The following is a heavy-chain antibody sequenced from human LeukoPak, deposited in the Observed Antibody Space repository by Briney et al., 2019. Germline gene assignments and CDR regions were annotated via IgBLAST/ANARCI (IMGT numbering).Heavy chain of an antibody. CDR1: GYTFTGYY. CDR3: ARVEIVATTKKYYFDY. J-gene: IGHJ4*02. V-gene: IGHV1-2*02. D-gene: IGHD5-12*01. Sequence: PEASVKVSCKASGYTFTGYYMHWVRQARGQGLEWMGWINPNSGGTNYAQKFQGRVTMTRDTSISTAYMELSRLRSDDTAVYYCARVEIVATTKKYYFDYWGQGTLVTVSS. CDR2: INPNSGGT.